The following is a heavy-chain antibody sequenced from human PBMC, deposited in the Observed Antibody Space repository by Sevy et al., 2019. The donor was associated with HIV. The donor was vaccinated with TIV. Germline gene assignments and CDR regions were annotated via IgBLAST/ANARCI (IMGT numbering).Heavy chain of an antibody. V-gene: IGHV3-33*01. CDR3: ARDLEFYDYGAYGPSFMPDY. CDR2: IWFDGSNT. CDR1: GFTFSSYG. D-gene: IGHD3-16*01. J-gene: IGHJ4*02. Sequence: GGSLRLSCAASGFTFSSYGMHWVRQAPGKGLEWVAVIWFDGSNTYYADSVTGRFTISRDIAENTLHLRMNSLRAEDTAVYYCARDLEFYDYGAYGPSFMPDYWGQGTLVTVSS.